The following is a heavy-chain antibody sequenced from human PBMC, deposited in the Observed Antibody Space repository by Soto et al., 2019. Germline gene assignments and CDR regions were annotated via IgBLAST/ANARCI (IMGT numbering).Heavy chain of an antibody. V-gene: IGHV3-23*01. D-gene: IGHD2-15*01. CDR3: AKALRLGYCSGGSCYSLFDY. J-gene: IGHJ4*02. CDR2: ISGRGGST. Sequence: GGSLRLSCAASGFTFSSYAMSWVRQAPGKGLEWVSAISGRGGSTYYADSVKGRFTISRDNSKNTLYLQMNSLRAEDTAVYYCAKALRLGYCSGGSCYSLFDYWGQGTLVTVSS. CDR1: GFTFSSYA.